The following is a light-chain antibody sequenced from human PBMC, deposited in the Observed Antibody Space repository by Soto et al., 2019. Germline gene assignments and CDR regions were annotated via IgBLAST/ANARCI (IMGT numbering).Light chain of an antibody. CDR1: SSDVGGYNY. Sequence: QSALTQPASVSGSPGQSITISCTGTSSDVGGYNYVSWYQQHPGKAPKLMIYEVSNRPSGVSNRFSGYKSGNTASLTISGLQAEDEADYSCSSYTSSSTLEVFGTGTKLTVL. V-gene: IGLV2-14*01. CDR3: SSYTSSSTLEV. CDR2: EVS. J-gene: IGLJ1*01.